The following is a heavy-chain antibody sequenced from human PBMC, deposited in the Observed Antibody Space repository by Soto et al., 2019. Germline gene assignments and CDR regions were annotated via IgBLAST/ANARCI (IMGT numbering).Heavy chain of an antibody. CDR2: IYYSGST. CDR1: GGSVSSGSYY. V-gene: IGHV4-61*01. D-gene: IGHD2-2*01. CDR3: ARELGYCSSTSCRNWFDP. J-gene: IGHJ5*02. Sequence: QVQLQESGPGLVKPSETLSLTCTVSGGSVSSGSYYWSWIRQPPGKGLEWIGYIYYSGSTNANPSLKRRVTISADTSKYQFSLKLSSVTAADTAVYYCARELGYCSSTSCRNWFDPWGQGTLVTVSS.